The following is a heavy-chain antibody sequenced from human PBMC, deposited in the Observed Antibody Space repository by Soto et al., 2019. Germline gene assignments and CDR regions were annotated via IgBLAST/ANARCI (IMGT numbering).Heavy chain of an antibody. CDR1: GGTFSSYA. J-gene: IGHJ6*02. V-gene: IGHV1-69*06. CDR2: IIPIFGTA. Sequence: SVKVSWKASGGTFSSYAISWVRQAPVQGLEWMGGIIPIFGTANYAQKFQGRVTITADKSTSTAYMELSSLRSEDTAVYYCARDTRDIVVVVAGVYYYYGMDVWGQGTKVTVSS. D-gene: IGHD2-15*01. CDR3: ARDTRDIVVVVAGVYYYYGMDV.